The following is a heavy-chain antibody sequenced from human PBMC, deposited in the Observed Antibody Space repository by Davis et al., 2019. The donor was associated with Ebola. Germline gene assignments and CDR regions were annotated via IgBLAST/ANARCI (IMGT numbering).Heavy chain of an antibody. J-gene: IGHJ6*02. CDR2: INPNSGGT. CDR3: ARIVAVAPMGDA. V-gene: IGHV1-2*02. Sequence: ASVKVSCKASGYTFTGYYMHWVRQAPGQGLEWMGWINPNSGGTNYAQKFQGRVTMTRDTSISTAYMELRSLTSDDTAVYYCARIVAVAPMGDAWGQGTTVTVSS. CDR1: GYTFTGYY. D-gene: IGHD6-19*01.